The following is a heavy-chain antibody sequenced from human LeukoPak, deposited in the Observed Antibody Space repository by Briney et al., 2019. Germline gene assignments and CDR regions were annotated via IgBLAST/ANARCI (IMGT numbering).Heavy chain of an antibody. D-gene: IGHD1-26*01. V-gene: IGHV3-23*01. J-gene: IGHJ4*02. CDR3: VKFVGAKGY. CDR1: GFTFSSYA. Sequence: PGGCLRLSCEASGFTFSSYAMTWVRQAPGKGLEWVSAITNSGGGTYYADSVKGRFTISRDNSKNTLYLQMNSLKAEDTAVYYCVKFVGAKGYWGQGTLVTVSS. CDR2: ITNSGGGT.